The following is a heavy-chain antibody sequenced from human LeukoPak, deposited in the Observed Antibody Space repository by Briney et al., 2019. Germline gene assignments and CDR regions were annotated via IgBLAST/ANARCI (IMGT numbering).Heavy chain of an antibody. J-gene: IGHJ4*02. D-gene: IGHD3-10*01. CDR3: TPNPMVPFDY. CDR2: IRSKTYGGTT. V-gene: IGHV3-49*04. Sequence: GGSLRLSCTASGFNFADYAMTWVRQAPGKGLEWLGFIRSKTYGGTTEFAASVKGRFTISRDDSKSIAYLQMNSLNTDDTGVYYCTPNPMVPFDYWGQGTLVTVSS. CDR1: GFNFADYA.